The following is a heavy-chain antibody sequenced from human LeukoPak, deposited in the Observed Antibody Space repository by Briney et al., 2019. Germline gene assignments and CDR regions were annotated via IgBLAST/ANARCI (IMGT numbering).Heavy chain of an antibody. CDR2: ISTSNSI. Sequence: GGSLRLSCAASGFTFSSYSMNWVRQAPGKGLEWVSSISTSNSISYADSVRGRFTISRDNAKNSLYLQMDSLRAEDTAVYYCARSAQYYYASGSYEGGAIYWGQGTLVTVSS. CDR1: GFTFSSYS. J-gene: IGHJ4*02. V-gene: IGHV3-48*01. CDR3: ARSAQYYYASGSYEGGAIY. D-gene: IGHD3-10*01.